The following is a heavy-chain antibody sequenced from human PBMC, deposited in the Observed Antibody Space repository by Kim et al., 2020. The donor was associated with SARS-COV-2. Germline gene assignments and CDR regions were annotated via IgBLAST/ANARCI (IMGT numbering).Heavy chain of an antibody. CDR1: GDSINRGSYF. CDR2: ILTGGST. J-gene: IGHJ1*01. V-gene: IGHV4-61*02. Sequence: SETLSLTCTVSGDSINRGSYFWIWIRQPAGKGLEWIGRILTGGSTTYSPSLRSRVTISIDTSTNQFSLKLNSVTAADAAIYYCARNPGVWGQGTLVTVSS. CDR3: ARNPGV.